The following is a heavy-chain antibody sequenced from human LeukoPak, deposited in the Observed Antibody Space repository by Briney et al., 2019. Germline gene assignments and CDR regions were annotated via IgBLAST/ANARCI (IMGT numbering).Heavy chain of an antibody. CDR3: ATIHARPY. CDR1: GFSFSDYY. Sequence: GGSLTLSCEASGFSFSDYYMTWIRQPPGKGLEWIAYIRSGSTTIYYADSVKGRFTISRDDAKNSLYLQMNSLMAEDTAVYYCATIHARPYWGQGTLVTVSS. J-gene: IGHJ4*02. V-gene: IGHV3-11*01. CDR2: IRSGSTTI.